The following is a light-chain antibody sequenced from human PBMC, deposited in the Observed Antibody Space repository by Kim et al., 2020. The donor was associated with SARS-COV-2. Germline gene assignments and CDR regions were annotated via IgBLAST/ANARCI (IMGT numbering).Light chain of an antibody. CDR2: GKN. V-gene: IGLV3-19*01. Sequence: SSELTQDPAVSVDLGQTVRITCQGDSLRSYYASWYQQKPGQAPVLVIYGKNNRPSGIPDRFSGSSSGNTASLTITGAQAEDEADYYCNSRDSRGNHWVFG. J-gene: IGLJ3*02. CDR1: SLRSYY. CDR3: NSRDSRGNHWV.